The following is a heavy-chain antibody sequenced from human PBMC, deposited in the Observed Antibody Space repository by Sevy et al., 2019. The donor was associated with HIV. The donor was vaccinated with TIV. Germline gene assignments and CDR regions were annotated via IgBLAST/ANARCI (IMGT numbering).Heavy chain of an antibody. V-gene: IGHV4-34*01. CDR3: ASGLGTMVRGAYLNWFDP. J-gene: IGHJ5*02. CDR2: INHSGST. D-gene: IGHD3-10*01. CDR1: GGSFSGYY. Sequence: SETLSLTCAVYGGSFSGYYWSWIRQPPGKGLEWIGEINHSGSTNYNPSLKSRVTISVDTSKNQFSLKLSSVTAADTAVYDCASGLGTMVRGAYLNWFDPWGQGTLVTVSS.